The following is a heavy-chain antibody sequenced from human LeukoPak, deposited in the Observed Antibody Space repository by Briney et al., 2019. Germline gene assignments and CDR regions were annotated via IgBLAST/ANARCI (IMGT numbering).Heavy chain of an antibody. CDR1: GFTFSAYT. Sequence: GGSLRLSCAASGFTFSAYTLNWVRQSPGKGLEWLSSIKGSDRYIYNADSVAGRFTVSTDDAQNSIHLQMNSLRVEDTAIYYCARVPRDGYSYGFYDYWGQGTLVTVSS. CDR3: ARVPRDGYSYGFYDY. D-gene: IGHD5-18*01. J-gene: IGHJ4*02. V-gene: IGHV3-21*06. CDR2: IKGSDRYI.